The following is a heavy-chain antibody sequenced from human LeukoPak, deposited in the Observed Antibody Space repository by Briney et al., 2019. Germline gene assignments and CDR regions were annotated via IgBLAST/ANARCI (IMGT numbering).Heavy chain of an antibody. J-gene: IGHJ6*03. Sequence: PGGSLRLSCAASGFTFSSYGMSWVRQAPGKGLEWVSAISGSGGSTYYADSVKGRFTISRDNSKNTLYLQMNSLRAEDTAVYYCAKALFGGSYYVGDYYYYMDVWGKGTTVTISS. D-gene: IGHD1-26*01. V-gene: IGHV3-23*01. CDR2: ISGSGGST. CDR1: GFTFSSYG. CDR3: AKALFGGSYYVGDYYYYMDV.